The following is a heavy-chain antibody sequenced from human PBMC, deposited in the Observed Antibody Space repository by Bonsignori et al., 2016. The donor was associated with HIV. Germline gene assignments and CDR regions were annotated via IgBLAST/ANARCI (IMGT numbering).Heavy chain of an antibody. V-gene: IGHV3-23*04. Sequence: QLVESGGGLVQPGGSLRLSCAASGFTFSNYAMNWVRQAPGKGLEWVSFISGSGESTSYADSIKGRFTISRDNSKNMLILQMSRLRAEDTALYYCAGEGVQPWDIYAFDIWGQGTMVTVSS. CDR1: GFTFSNYA. D-gene: IGHD5-18*01. J-gene: IGHJ3*02. CDR2: ISGSGEST. CDR3: AGEGVQPWDIYAFDI.